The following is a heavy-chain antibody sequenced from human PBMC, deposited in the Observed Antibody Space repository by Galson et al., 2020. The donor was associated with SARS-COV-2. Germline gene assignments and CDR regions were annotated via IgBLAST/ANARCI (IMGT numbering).Heavy chain of an antibody. D-gene: IGHD2-21*02. Sequence: ASVKVSCKASGYTITGYYMHGVRQAPGQGREWMGWINPNSGCTNYAQQFQGRDTMTRDTSISTSCMELSRLRSDDTAVYYCARDLGGGGDEPYYYYYGMDVWGQGTTIAVYS. CDR2: INPNSGCT. CDR1: GYTITGYY. CDR3: ARDLGGGGDEPYYYYYGMDV. V-gene: IGHV1-2*02. J-gene: IGHJ6*02.